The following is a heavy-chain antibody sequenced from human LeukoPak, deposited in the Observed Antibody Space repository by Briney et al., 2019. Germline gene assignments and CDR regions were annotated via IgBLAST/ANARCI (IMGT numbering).Heavy chain of an antibody. J-gene: IGHJ6*03. Sequence: ASVTVTFKSSVYTLTGHHIHGVRQARGKGRAWMGWILPKIEGTKYAQKFEGRVIMTRDTSISTAYLELSSLRFKDTAVYYCARRNDYDDGSRYYSHYMDVWGKGTMVTVSS. D-gene: IGHD3-22*01. CDR1: VYTLTGHH. CDR3: ARRNDYDDGSRYYSHYMDV. V-gene: IGHV1-2*02. CDR2: ILPKIEGT.